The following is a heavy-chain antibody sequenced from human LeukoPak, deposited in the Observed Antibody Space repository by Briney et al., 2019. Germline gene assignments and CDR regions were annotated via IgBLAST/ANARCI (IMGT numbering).Heavy chain of an antibody. CDR3: ARQEQSFRISSYLDY. Sequence: GGSLRLSCAASGFTFSSYWMHWVRQAPGKGLVWVSRINSDGSSTSYADSVKGRFTISRDNAKNTLYLQMNSLRAEDTAVYYCARQEQSFRISSYLDYWGQGTLVTVSS. CDR1: GFTFSSYW. CDR2: INSDGSST. V-gene: IGHV3-74*01. D-gene: IGHD6-13*01. J-gene: IGHJ4*02.